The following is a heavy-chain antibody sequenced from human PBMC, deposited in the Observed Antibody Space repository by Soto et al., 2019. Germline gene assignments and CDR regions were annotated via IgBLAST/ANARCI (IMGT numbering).Heavy chain of an antibody. CDR1: GGTFSSYA. Sequence: QVQLVQSGAEVKKPGSSVKVSCKASGGTFSSYAISWVRQAPGQGLEWMGGIIPIFGTANYAQKFQGRVTITADESTSTAYMELSSLRSEDTAVYYCARDLSWCISTSCYDEEGIYGMDVWGQGTTVTVSS. J-gene: IGHJ6*02. V-gene: IGHV1-69*12. CDR3: ARDLSWCISTSCYDEEGIYGMDV. CDR2: IIPIFGTA. D-gene: IGHD2-2*01.